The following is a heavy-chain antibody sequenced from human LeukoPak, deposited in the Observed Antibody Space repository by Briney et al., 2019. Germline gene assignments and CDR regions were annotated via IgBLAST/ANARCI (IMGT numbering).Heavy chain of an antibody. CDR3: AIDPGSIWYLFDY. Sequence: SVKLSCKASGGTFSSYAISWVRQAPGQGLEWMGGNIPIFGTADYAQKCQGRVTIAADESTSTVYMELSSLRSEDMAVYYCAIDPGSIWYLFDYWGQGTLVTVSS. CDR2: NIPIFGTA. J-gene: IGHJ4*02. V-gene: IGHV1-69*13. CDR1: GGTFSSYA. D-gene: IGHD6-13*01.